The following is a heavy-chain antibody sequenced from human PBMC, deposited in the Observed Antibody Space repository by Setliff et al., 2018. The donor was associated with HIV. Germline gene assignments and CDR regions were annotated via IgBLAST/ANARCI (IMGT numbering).Heavy chain of an antibody. CDR3: AREEGDAFDI. Sequence: SETLSLTCTVSAGSISSHYWSWIRQPPGKGLEWIGNIYYSGNTNYNPSLKSRVTISVDTSKNQFSLKLSSVTAADTAVYYCAREEGDAFDIWGQGTMVTVSS. J-gene: IGHJ3*02. V-gene: IGHV4-59*11. CDR1: AGSISSHY. CDR2: IYYSGNT.